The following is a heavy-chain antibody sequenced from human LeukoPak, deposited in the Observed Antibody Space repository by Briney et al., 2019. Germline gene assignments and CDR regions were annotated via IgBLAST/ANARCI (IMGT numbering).Heavy chain of an antibody. V-gene: IGHV3-7*01. CDR3: ARAFDYGDYFDY. CDR2: IKQDVNEK. CDR1: GFTFNSYW. D-gene: IGHD4-17*01. Sequence: GGSLRLSCAASGFTFNSYWMSWVRQAPGKGLEWVANIKQDVNEKYYVDSVKGRFTISRDNAKNPLYLQMNSLRAEDTAVYYCARAFDYGDYFDYWGQGTLVTVSS. J-gene: IGHJ4*02.